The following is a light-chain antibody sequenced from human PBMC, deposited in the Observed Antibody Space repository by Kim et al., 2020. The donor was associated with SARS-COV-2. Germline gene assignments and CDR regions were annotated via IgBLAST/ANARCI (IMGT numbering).Light chain of an antibody. J-gene: IGKJ1*01. Sequence: DIQMTQSPSSLSASVGDRVTITCRPSQSIGKFLNWYQQKPGGAHKLLIYGVSSLRSGVPSRFSGSGSATDFSLTISSLQPEDSATYYCQQSYNTPPTFGQGTKVDIK. V-gene: IGKV1-39*01. CDR3: QQSYNTPPT. CDR2: GVS. CDR1: QSIGKF.